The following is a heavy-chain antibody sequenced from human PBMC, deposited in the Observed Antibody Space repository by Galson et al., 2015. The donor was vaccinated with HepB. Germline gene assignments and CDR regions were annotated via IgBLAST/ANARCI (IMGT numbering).Heavy chain of an antibody. Sequence: SVKVSCKVSGNTLSHLFMYWVRQAPGKGLEWMGGFDPEDREVIYAEKFRGRVIMTEDTSTETAYLELITLYLQMNSLRPEDTAVYYCAKVTLQYCTGGDCYYPGDWGQGTLVTVSS. CDR3: AKVTLQYCTGGDCYYPGD. J-gene: IGHJ4*02. CDR1: GNTLSHLF. CDR2: FDPEDREV. D-gene: IGHD2-8*02. V-gene: IGHV1-24*01.